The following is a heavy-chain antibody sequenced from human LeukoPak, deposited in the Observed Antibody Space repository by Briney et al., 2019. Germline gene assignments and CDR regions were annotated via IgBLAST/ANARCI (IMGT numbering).Heavy chain of an antibody. Sequence: KPSETLSLTCAVYGGSFSGYYWSWIRQPPGKGLEWIGEINHSGSTNYNPSLKSRVTISVDTSKNQFSLKLSSVTAADTAVYYCARLDSGYSSSWPFDYWGQGTLVTVSS. CDR2: INHSGST. CDR3: ARLDSGYSSSWPFDY. V-gene: IGHV4-34*01. CDR1: GGSFSGYY. J-gene: IGHJ4*02. D-gene: IGHD6-13*01.